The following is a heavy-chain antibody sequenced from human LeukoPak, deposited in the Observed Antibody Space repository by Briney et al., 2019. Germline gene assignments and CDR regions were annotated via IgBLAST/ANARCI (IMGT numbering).Heavy chain of an antibody. J-gene: IGHJ3*02. V-gene: IGHV1-18*01. D-gene: IGHD2-2*01. CDR1: GYTFTSYG. CDR3: ARDLEDIVVVPAAIPDAFDI. Sequence: ASVKVSCKASGYTFTSYGISWVRQAPGQGLEWMGWISAYNGNTNYAQKLQGRVTMTTDTSTSTAYMELRSLRSDDTAVYYCARDLEDIVVVPAAIPDAFDIWGQGTMVTVSS. CDR2: ISAYNGNT.